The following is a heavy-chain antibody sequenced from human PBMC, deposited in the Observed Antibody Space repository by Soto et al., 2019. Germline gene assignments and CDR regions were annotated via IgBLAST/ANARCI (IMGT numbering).Heavy chain of an antibody. V-gene: IGHV1-8*01. Sequence: ASVKVSCKASGYTFTSYDINWVRQATGQGLEWMGWMNPNSGNTGYAQKFQGRVTMTRNTSISTAYMELSSLRAEDTAVYYCARDGTYCSGGSCGYYYMDVWGKGTTVTVSS. D-gene: IGHD2-15*01. J-gene: IGHJ6*03. CDR1: GYTFTSYD. CDR2: MNPNSGNT. CDR3: ARDGTYCSGGSCGYYYMDV.